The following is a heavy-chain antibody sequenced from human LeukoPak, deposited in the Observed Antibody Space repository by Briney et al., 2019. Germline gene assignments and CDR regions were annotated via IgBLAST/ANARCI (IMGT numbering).Heavy chain of an antibody. D-gene: IGHD3-10*01. CDR1: GGTMSNYY. Sequence: SGTLSLTCTVSGGTMSNYYWPWMRQPPGKGLEWVGYIYYNGSNNYNPSLKSRVTISVDASKNQFSLKLRSVTAADTAVYYCARLRDYGSGTYYNDYWGQGTLVSVSS. V-gene: IGHV4-59*08. CDR2: IYYNGSN. CDR3: ARLRDYGSGTYYNDY. J-gene: IGHJ4*02.